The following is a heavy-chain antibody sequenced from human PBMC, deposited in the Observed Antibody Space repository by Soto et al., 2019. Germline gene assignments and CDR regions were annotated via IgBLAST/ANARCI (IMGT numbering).Heavy chain of an antibody. CDR2: IYSGGTT. Sequence: GGSLRLSCAASGFTVSSNYISWVRQAPWQGLEWVSIIYSGGTTYYADSVKDRFTISRDNSRNTVYLQMNSLRAEDTAVYYCARATRVTTIYDNWGQGTLVTVYS. V-gene: IGHV3-66*01. D-gene: IGHD4-17*01. CDR1: GFTVSSNY. J-gene: IGHJ4*02. CDR3: ARATRVTTIYDN.